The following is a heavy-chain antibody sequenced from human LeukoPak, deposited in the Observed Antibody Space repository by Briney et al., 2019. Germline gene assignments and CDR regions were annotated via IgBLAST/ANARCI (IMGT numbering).Heavy chain of an antibody. Sequence: SETLSLTCTVSGGSISSYYWSWIRQPPGKGLEWIGYIYYSGSTNYNPSLKSRDTISVDTSKNQFSLKLSSVTAADTAVYYCARHVTYYYDSSGYYQDPIAKLWFDPWGQGTLVTVSS. CDR3: ARHVTYYYDSSGYYQDPIAKLWFDP. CDR1: GGSISSYY. D-gene: IGHD3-22*01. V-gene: IGHV4-59*08. J-gene: IGHJ5*02. CDR2: IYYSGST.